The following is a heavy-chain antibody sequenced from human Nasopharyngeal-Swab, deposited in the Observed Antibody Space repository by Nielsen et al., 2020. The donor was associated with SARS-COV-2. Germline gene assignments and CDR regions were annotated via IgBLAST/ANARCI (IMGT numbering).Heavy chain of an antibody. V-gene: IGHV3-30*03. Sequence: GESLKISCAASGFTFSSYGMHWVRQAPGKGLEWVAVITYDGSNKYYADSVKGRFTISSDNSKNTLYLQMNSLRAEDTAVYYCARGNTFDYWGQGTLVTVSS. CDR2: ITYDGSNK. CDR1: GFTFSSYG. CDR3: ARGNTFDY. D-gene: IGHD5-18*01. J-gene: IGHJ4*02.